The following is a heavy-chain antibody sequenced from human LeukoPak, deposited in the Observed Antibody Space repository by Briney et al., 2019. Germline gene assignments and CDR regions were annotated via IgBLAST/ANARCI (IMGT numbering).Heavy chain of an antibody. Sequence: GGSLRLSCAASGFTFSSYGMSWVRQAPGKGLEWVSAISGSGGSTYYADSVKGRFTISRDNSKNTLYLQMNSLRAEDTAVYCCAKANYYGSGIANEYYFDYWGQGTLVTVSS. J-gene: IGHJ4*02. CDR1: GFTFSSYG. D-gene: IGHD3-10*01. V-gene: IGHV3-23*01. CDR2: ISGSGGST. CDR3: AKANYYGSGIANEYYFDY.